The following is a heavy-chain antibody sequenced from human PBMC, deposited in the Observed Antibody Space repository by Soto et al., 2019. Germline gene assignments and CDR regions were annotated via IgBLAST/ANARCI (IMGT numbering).Heavy chain of an antibody. J-gene: IGHJ5*02. CDR3: TTDLWRIAVVVGSTGYFNP. D-gene: IGHD2-15*01. CDR1: GFTVGSNY. V-gene: IGHV3-15*01. CDR2: IKSKSDGGTT. Sequence: PGGSLRLSCAASGFTVGSNYMSWVRQAPGKGLDWVGRIKSKSDGGTTEYAAPVRGRFTISRDDSKNTLYLQMNSLKTEDTAVYYCTTDLWRIAVVVGSTGYFNPWGQGTPVTVSS.